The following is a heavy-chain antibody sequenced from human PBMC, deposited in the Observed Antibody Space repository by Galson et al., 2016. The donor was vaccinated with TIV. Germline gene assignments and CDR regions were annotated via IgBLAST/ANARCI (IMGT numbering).Heavy chain of an antibody. CDR2: MYSSGST. CDR3: ATQKHYGDYGFDY. D-gene: IGHD4-17*01. V-gene: IGHV4-31*03. J-gene: IGHJ4*02. Sequence: TLSLTCTVSGGSISSGGYYWSRMRQHPGKGLEWLGYMYSSGSTYYNPSLKSRLTMSVDTSKSQFYLKVNSVTAADTAVYYCATQKHYGDYGFDYWGQGILVTVSS. CDR1: GGSISSGGYY.